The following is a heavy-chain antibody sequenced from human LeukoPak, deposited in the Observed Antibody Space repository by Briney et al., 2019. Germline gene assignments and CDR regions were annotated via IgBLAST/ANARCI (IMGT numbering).Heavy chain of an antibody. J-gene: IGHJ3*02. CDR3: VTPLHSLTTATTYAFDI. V-gene: IGHV4-59*12. Sequence: PETLSLTCTVSGASISNYYWSWIRQPPGKGLEWIGYIYYSGITNYNPSGGSPDYNPSLKSRVTISVDTSKNQFSLKLSSVTAADTAVYYCVTPLHSLTTATTYAFDIWGQGTMVTVSS. CDR2: IYYSGIT. CDR1: GASISNYY. D-gene: IGHD4-17*01.